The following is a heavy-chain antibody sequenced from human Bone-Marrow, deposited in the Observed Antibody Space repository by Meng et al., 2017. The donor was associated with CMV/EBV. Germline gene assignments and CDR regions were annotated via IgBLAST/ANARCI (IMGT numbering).Heavy chain of an antibody. CDR3: ARALIVVVPAVTDGMDV. J-gene: IGHJ6*02. Sequence: ASVKVSCKASGYTFTSYGISWVRQAPGQGLEWMGWISAYNGNTNYAQKLQGRVTMTTDTSTSTAYMELRSLRSGDTAVYYCARALIVVVPAVTDGMDVWGQGTTVTVSS. CDR1: GYTFTSYG. V-gene: IGHV1-18*01. CDR2: ISAYNGNT. D-gene: IGHD2-2*01.